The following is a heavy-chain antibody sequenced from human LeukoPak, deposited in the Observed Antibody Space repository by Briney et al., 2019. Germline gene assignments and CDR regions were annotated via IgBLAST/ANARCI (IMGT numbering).Heavy chain of an antibody. D-gene: IGHD3-3*01. CDR1: GFTFKSYA. CDR3: ARDSRLTCFGVVCDYYYYGMDV. Sequence: PGGSLRLSCAASGFTFKSYAMSWVRQAPGKGLEWVANIKQDGSEKYYVDSVKGRFTISRDNAKNSLYLQMNSLRAEDTAVYYCARDSRLTCFGVVCDYYYYGMDVWGQGTTVTVSS. CDR2: IKQDGSEK. V-gene: IGHV3-7*01. J-gene: IGHJ6*02.